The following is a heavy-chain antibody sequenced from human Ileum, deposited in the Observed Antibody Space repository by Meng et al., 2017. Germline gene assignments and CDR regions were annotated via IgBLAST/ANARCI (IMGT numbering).Heavy chain of an antibody. Sequence: QVQLVQSGAEVKKPGASVKLSCKDSGYTFTTYGISWVRQAPGQGLEWIGWMNTDKGNTNYAQKFQGRVTMTRDTSTSTAYMELRSLRSDDTAVYYCAREGAYNGGDYWGQGTLVTVSS. J-gene: IGHJ4*02. CDR2: MNTDKGNT. CDR3: AREGAYNGGDY. V-gene: IGHV1-18*01. D-gene: IGHD1-1*01. CDR1: GYTFTTYG.